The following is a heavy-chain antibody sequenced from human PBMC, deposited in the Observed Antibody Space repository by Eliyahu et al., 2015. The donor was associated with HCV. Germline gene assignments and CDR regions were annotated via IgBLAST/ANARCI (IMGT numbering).Heavy chain of an antibody. Sequence: QVQLQQWGAGLLKPSETLSLTCAVYGGSFSGYYWSWIRQPPGKGLEWIGEINHSGSTNYNPSLKSRVTISVDTSKNQFSLKLSSVTAADTAVYYCARGYFYDFWSGYPYYFDYWGQGTLVTVSS. CDR1: GGSFSGYY. V-gene: IGHV4-34*01. CDR3: ARGYFYDFWSGYPYYFDY. CDR2: INHSGST. J-gene: IGHJ4*02. D-gene: IGHD3-3*01.